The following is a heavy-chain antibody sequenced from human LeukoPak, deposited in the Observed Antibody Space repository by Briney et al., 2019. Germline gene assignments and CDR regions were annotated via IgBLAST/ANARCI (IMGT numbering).Heavy chain of an antibody. CDR3: ARQFTMVRGVKRAFDI. CDR1: GYSFTSYW. Sequence: GESLKISCKGSGYSFTSYWISWVRQMPGKGLEWMGRIDPSDSYTNYSPSFQGHVTISADKSISTAYLQWSSLKASDTAMYYRARQFTMVRGVKRAFDIWGQGTMVTVSS. V-gene: IGHV5-10-1*01. D-gene: IGHD3-10*01. J-gene: IGHJ3*02. CDR2: IDPSDSYT.